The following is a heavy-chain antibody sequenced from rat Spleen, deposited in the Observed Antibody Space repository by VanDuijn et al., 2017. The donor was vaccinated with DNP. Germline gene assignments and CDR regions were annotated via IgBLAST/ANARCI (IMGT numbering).Heavy chain of an antibody. Sequence: EVQPVESGGDLVQPGRSLILSCAASGFTFSDYAMAWIRQAPTKGLEWVTSISPSGGGTYYRDSVKGRFTISRDNAKSSLYLQMDSLRSEDTATYYCAKDAFDYWGQGVMVTVSS. CDR1: GFTFSDYA. V-gene: IGHV5S23*01. CDR2: ISPSGGGT. J-gene: IGHJ2*01. CDR3: AKDAFDY.